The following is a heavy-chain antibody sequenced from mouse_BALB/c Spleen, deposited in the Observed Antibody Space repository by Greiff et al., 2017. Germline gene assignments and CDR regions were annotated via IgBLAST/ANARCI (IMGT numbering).Heavy chain of an antibody. CDR3: ARYYYGSSPYYAMDY. V-gene: IGHV5-4*02. CDR1: GFTFSDYY. CDR2: ISDGGSYT. Sequence: EVNVVESGGGLVKPGGSLKLSCPASGFTFSDYYMYWVRQTPEKRLEWVATISDGGSYTYYPDSVKGRFTISRDNAKNNLYLQMSSLKSEDTAMYYCARYYYGSSPYYAMDYWGQGTSVTVSS. D-gene: IGHD1-1*01. J-gene: IGHJ4*01.